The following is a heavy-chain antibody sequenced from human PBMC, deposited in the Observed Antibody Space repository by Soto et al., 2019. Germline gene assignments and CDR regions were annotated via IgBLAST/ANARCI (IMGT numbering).Heavy chain of an antibody. V-gene: IGHV1-69*02. Sequence: QVQLVQSGAEVKKPGSSVKVSCKASGGTFSSYTISWVRQAPGQGLEWMGRIIPILGIANYAQKFQGRVTITADKSMSTAYMELRSLRPEDTAVYYCARRLGYCSSTSCPDAFDIWGQGTMVTVSS. CDR3: ARRLGYCSSTSCPDAFDI. J-gene: IGHJ3*02. D-gene: IGHD2-2*01. CDR2: IIPILGIA. CDR1: GGTFSSYT.